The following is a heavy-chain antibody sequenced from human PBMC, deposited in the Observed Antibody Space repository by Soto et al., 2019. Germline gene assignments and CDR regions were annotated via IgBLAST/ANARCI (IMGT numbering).Heavy chain of an antibody. CDR3: ARAQFYSGSGNYNNLMFDA. CDR2: MYHSGTF. Sequence: SETLSLTCAVSGGSIGGVGYSWSWIRQPPGGGLEWIGYMYHSGTFLKSPSLKTRLTMSLDMSKNQFSLTLNSMTAADTAVYYRARAQFYSGSGNYNNLMFDAWGQGIQVTVSS. D-gene: IGHD3-10*01. CDR1: GGSIGGVGYS. J-gene: IGHJ5*02. V-gene: IGHV4-30-2*01.